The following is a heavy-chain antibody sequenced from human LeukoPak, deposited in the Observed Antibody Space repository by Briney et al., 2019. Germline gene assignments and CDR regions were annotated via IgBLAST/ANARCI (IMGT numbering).Heavy chain of an antibody. CDR1: GFSLRTSGVG. CDR2: IYWDDDK. Sequence: SGPTLVNPTQTLTLTCTFSGFSLRTSGVGVGWIRQPPGKALEWLALIYWDDDKRYSPSLKSRLTITKDTSKNQVVLTMTNIDPVDTATYYCAHSGSGSSHLDDWGQGTLVTVSS. J-gene: IGHJ4*02. V-gene: IGHV2-5*02. CDR3: AHSGSGSSHLDD. D-gene: IGHD1-26*01.